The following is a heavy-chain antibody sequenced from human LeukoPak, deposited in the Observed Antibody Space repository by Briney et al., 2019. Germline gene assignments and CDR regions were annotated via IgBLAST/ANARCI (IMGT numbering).Heavy chain of an antibody. CDR1: GGSFSGYY. Sequence: SETLSLTCAVYGGSFSGYYWSWIRQPPGKGLEWIGYIYYSGSTNYNPSLKSRVTISVDTSKNQFSLKLSSVTAADTAVYYCARAQFGFAFDYWGQGTLVTVSS. CDR2: IYYSGST. J-gene: IGHJ4*02. D-gene: IGHD3-16*01. V-gene: IGHV4-59*01. CDR3: ARAQFGFAFDY.